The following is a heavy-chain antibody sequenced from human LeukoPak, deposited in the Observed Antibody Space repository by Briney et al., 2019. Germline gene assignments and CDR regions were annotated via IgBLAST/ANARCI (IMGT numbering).Heavy chain of an antibody. J-gene: IGHJ4*02. Sequence: ASVKVSCKASGGTFSSYASSWARQAPGQGLEWMGRIIPIFGTANYAQKFQGRVTITTDESTSTAYMELSSLRSEDTAVYYCATQYSSSSSLEDYWGQGTLVTVSS. CDR3: ATQYSSSSSLEDY. CDR1: GGTFSSYA. D-gene: IGHD6-6*01. CDR2: IIPIFGTA. V-gene: IGHV1-69*05.